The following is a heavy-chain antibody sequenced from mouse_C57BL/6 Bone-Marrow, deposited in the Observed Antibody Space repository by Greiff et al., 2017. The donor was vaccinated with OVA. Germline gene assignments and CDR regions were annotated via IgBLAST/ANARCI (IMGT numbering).Heavy chain of an antibody. CDR3: ARLGYGSSGGAIDY. J-gene: IGHJ4*01. CDR2: IYPGSGST. CDR1: GYTFPSYW. V-gene: IGHV1-55*01. Sequence: QVQLKQPGAELVKPGASVKMSCKASGYTFPSYWITWVKQRPGQGLEWIGDIYPGSGSTNYNEKFKSKATLTVDTSSSTAYMQLISLTAEDSAVYYCARLGYGSSGGAIDYWGQGTSVTVSS. D-gene: IGHD1-1*01.